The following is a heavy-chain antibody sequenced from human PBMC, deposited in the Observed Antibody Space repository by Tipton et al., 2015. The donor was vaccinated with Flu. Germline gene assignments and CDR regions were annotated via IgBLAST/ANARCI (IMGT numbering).Heavy chain of an antibody. Sequence: SLRLSCAASGFTFSSYWMSWVRQAPGKGLEWVANVKEDGSEIYYVGPVKGRFTISRDNAKDSVYLQMNSLRDEDTAVYYCARQIGGGDCYWGQGTLVTVSS. V-gene: IGHV3-7*01. CDR2: VKEDGSEI. CDR3: ARQIGGGDCY. J-gene: IGHJ4*02. CDR1: GFTFSSYW. D-gene: IGHD2-21*01.